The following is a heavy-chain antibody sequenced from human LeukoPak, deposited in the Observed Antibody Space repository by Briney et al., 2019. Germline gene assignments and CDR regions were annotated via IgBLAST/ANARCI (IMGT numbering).Heavy chain of an antibody. Sequence: PSETLSLTCAVYGGSFSGYYWSWIRQPPGKGLEWIGEINHSGSTNYNPSLKSRVTISVDTSKNQFSLKLSSVTAADTAVYYCAGLRYCSGGSCFHYYYYYYMDVWGKGTTVTVSS. V-gene: IGHV4-34*01. J-gene: IGHJ6*03. D-gene: IGHD2-15*01. CDR1: GGSFSGYY. CDR3: AGLRYCSGGSCFHYYYYYYMDV. CDR2: INHSGST.